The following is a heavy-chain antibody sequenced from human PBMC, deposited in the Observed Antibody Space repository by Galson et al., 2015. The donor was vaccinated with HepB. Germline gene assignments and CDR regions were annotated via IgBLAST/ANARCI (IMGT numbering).Heavy chain of an antibody. D-gene: IGHD1-20*01. CDR2: ISSSSSTI. Sequence: SLRLSCAASGFTFSSYSMNWVRQAPGKGLEWVSYISSSSSTIYYADSVKGRFTISRDNAKNSLYLQMNSLRDEDTAVYYCARVGNWNDVGAFDIWGQGTMVTVSS. J-gene: IGHJ3*02. CDR1: GFTFSSYS. CDR3: ARVGNWNDVGAFDI. V-gene: IGHV3-48*02.